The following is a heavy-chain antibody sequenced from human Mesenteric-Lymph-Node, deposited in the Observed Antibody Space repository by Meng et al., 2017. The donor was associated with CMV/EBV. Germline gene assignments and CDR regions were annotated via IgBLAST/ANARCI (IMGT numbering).Heavy chain of an antibody. CDR1: GFTFSSYA. D-gene: IGHD3-22*01. J-gene: IGHJ5*02. CDR3: ARGDYCDSSGYAPGWFDP. Sequence: GESLKISCAASGFTFSSYAMHWVRQAPGKGLEWVAVISYDGSNKYYADSVKGRFTISRDNSKNTLHLQMNSLRAEDTAVYYCARGDYCDSSGYAPGWFDPWGQGTLVTVSS. CDR2: ISYDGSNK. V-gene: IGHV3-30*04.